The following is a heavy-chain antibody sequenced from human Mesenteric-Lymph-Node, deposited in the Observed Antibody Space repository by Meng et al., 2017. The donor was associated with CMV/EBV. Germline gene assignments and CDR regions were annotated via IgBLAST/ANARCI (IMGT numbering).Heavy chain of an antibody. J-gene: IGHJ4*02. D-gene: IGHD6-13*01. CDR1: GFTLSNAW. CDR2: IKSKTDGGTT. Sequence: SGFTLSNAWMSWVRQAPGKGLEWVGRIKSKTDGGTTDYAAPVEGRFTISREDSKNTLYLQMNSLKIEDTAVYYCTTAGYTSGFSFDFWGQGALVTVSS. V-gene: IGHV3-15*01. CDR3: TTAGYTSGFSFDF.